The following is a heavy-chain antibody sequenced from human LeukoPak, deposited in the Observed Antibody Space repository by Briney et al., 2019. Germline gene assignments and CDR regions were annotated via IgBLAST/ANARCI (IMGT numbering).Heavy chain of an antibody. CDR3: ANDGGIIVGATLDY. CDR1: GFTFSSYG. J-gene: IGHJ4*02. Sequence: GGSLRLSCAASGFTFSSYGMHWVRQAPGKGLEWVAVISYDGSNKYYADSVKGRFTISRDNSKNTLYLQMNSLRAEDTAVYYCANDGGIIVGATLDYWGQGTLVTVSS. CDR2: ISYDGSNK. V-gene: IGHV3-30*18. D-gene: IGHD1-26*01.